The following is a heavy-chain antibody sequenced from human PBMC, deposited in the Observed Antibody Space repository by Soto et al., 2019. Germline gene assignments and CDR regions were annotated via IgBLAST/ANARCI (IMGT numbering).Heavy chain of an antibody. D-gene: IGHD5-12*01. CDR1: GGSITTYY. Sequence: QVQLQESGPGLVKPSETLSLTCTVSGGSITTYYWSWIRQPPGKGLEWIGYISYNAHIDYNPSLKSRVTISLDTSKSQFSLKLSSLTAAETAVYYCARGHRSGSSPYFYYSMDVWGQGTTVTVSS. CDR2: ISYNAHI. J-gene: IGHJ6*02. CDR3: ARGHRSGSSPYFYYSMDV. V-gene: IGHV4-59*01.